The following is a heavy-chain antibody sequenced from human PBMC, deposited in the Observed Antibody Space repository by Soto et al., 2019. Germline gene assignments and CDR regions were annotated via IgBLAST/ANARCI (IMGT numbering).Heavy chain of an antibody. D-gene: IGHD3-16*01. V-gene: IGHV1-69*01. Sequence: QAQLVQSGPEMKKPGSSVKVSCKDSGGLFSSFAISWVWQAPGQGLEWLGGIIPVFGTTNYAEKFHGRVTITADESTNTAYMELSGLRSGDTAIYYCARGGGPYVWFNEFWGQGTLVTVSS. CDR2: IIPVFGTT. J-gene: IGHJ4*02. CDR1: GGLFSSFA. CDR3: ARGGGPYVWFNEF.